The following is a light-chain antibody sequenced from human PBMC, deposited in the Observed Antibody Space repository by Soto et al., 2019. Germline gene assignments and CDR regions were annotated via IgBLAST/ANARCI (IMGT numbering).Light chain of an antibody. J-gene: IGLJ1*01. Sequence: QAVVTQPASVSGSPGQWITISCTGTSSDVGGYNYVSWYQQHPGKAPKLMIYDVSNRPSGVSNLFSGSKSGNTASLTISGLQAEDEDDYYCSSYTGSSTLDVFGTGTKLTVL. CDR3: SSYTGSSTLDV. CDR1: SSDVGGYNY. CDR2: DVS. V-gene: IGLV2-14*01.